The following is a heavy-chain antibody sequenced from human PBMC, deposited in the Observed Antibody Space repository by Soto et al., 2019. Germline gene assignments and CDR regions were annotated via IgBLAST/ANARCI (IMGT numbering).Heavy chain of an antibody. CDR1: GGSISSGDYY. D-gene: IGHD1-7*01. CDR2: IYYSGTT. V-gene: IGHV4-30-4*01. Sequence: PSETLSLTCTVSGGSISSGDYYWSWIRQPPGKGLEWIGYIYYSGTTYYNPSLKSRVTISVDTSKNQFSLKVSSVTAADPGVYYCARDDNWNYNGYGMDVWGQGTTVTVSS. J-gene: IGHJ6*02. CDR3: ARDDNWNYNGYGMDV.